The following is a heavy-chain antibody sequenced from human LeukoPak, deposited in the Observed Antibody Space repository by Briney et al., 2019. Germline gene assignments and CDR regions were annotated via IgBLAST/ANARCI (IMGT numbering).Heavy chain of an antibody. CDR1: GISLSNYG. CDR2: ISGSGGGT. D-gene: IGHD2/OR15-2a*01. J-gene: IGHJ4*02. CDR3: AKQVSCDTTTCYSGMPPDY. Sequence: GGSLRLSCAVSGISLSNYGMSWVRQAPGKGLEWVAGISGSGGGTNYADSVKGRFTISRDDSRNTVYLQMNNLRAEDTAVYYCAKQVSCDTTTCYSGMPPDYWGQGTLVTVSS. V-gene: IGHV3-23*01.